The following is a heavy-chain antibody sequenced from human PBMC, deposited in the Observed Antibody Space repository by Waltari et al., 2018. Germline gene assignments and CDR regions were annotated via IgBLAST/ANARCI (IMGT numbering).Heavy chain of an antibody. J-gene: IGHJ4*02. V-gene: IGHV4-38-2*01. D-gene: IGHD1-26*01. CDR3: ARAGRGSYLYFDY. Sequence: QVQLQESGPGLVKPSETLSLTCAVSGYSISSGYYWGWIRQPPGKGLEWIGSIYHSGSTDYNPSLTGRVTRSVDTSKNQFSLKLSSVTAADTAVYYCARAGRGSYLYFDYCGQGTLVTVSS. CDR1: GYSISSGYY. CDR2: IYHSGST.